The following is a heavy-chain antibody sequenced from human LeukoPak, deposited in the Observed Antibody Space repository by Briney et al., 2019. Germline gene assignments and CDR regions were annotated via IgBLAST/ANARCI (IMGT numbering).Heavy chain of an antibody. CDR1: GATISSTSYY. Sequence: SETLSLTCTVSGATISSTSYYWGWIRQPPGKGLEWIGSIYYSGSTYYNPSLKSRVTISVDTSKNQFSLKLSSVTAADTAVYYCARVGIAVAGVDYWGQGTLVTVSS. CDR2: IYYSGST. J-gene: IGHJ4*02. CDR3: ARVGIAVAGVDY. V-gene: IGHV4-39*07. D-gene: IGHD6-19*01.